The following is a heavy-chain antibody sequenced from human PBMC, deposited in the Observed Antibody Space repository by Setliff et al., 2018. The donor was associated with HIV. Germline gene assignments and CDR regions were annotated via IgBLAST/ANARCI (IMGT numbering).Heavy chain of an antibody. Sequence: SETLSLTCTVSGGSISSGGYYWSWIRQHPGKGLEWIGYIFYSGSTYYNPSLKSRVTTSIDTSQNQFSLRLSHVTVADTAVYYCAGMFFYGSGSKSDFDYWGQGTQVTVSS. D-gene: IGHD3-10*01. V-gene: IGHV4-31*03. CDR2: IFYSGST. CDR1: GGSISSGGYY. CDR3: AGMFFYGSGSKSDFDY. J-gene: IGHJ4*02.